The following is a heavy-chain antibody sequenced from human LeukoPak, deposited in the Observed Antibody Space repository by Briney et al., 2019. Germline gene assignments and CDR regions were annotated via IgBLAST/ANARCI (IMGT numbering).Heavy chain of an antibody. J-gene: IGHJ6*03. CDR3: AREGRGIYYYYMNV. Sequence: GASVKVSCKASGYTFTGYYMHWVRQAPGQGLEWMGWINPNSGGTNYAQKFQGRVTMTRDTSISTAYMELSRLRSDDTAVYYRAREGRGIYYYYMNVWGKGTTVTVSS. CDR2: INPNSGGT. V-gene: IGHV1-2*02. CDR1: GYTFTGYY. D-gene: IGHD1-14*01.